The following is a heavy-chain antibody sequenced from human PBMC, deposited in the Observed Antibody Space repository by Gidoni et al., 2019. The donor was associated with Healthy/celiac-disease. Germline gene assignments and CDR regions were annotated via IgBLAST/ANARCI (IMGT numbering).Heavy chain of an antibody. J-gene: IGHJ4*02. V-gene: IGHV3-9*01. CDR1: GFTFDDYA. Sequence: EVQMVESGGGLVQPGRSLRLSCAASGFTFDDYAMHWFRQAPGKGLGWVSGSSWNSGSIGYAESVKGRFTISRDNAKNSLYLQMNSLRAEDTALSYCARVSSGWYDESFDYWGQGTLVTVSS. CDR3: ARVSSGWYDESFDY. D-gene: IGHD6-19*01. CDR2: SSWNSGSI.